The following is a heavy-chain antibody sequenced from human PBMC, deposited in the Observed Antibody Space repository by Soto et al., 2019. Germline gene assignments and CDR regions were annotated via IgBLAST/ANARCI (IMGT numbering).Heavy chain of an antibody. J-gene: IGHJ4*02. CDR3: ATISWSGGRFGGY. V-gene: IGHV3-23*01. Sequence: EVQLLESGGGLIQPGGSLRLSCAASGFTFGNYDMSWVRQAPGEGLEWVSGIRGSGDTYYADSFQGRFIISRDNSANTVYLQMNSLRAEDTAVYYCATISWSGGRFGGYWGQGTLVTVSS. CDR1: GFTFGNYD. D-gene: IGHD6-19*01. CDR2: IRGSGDT.